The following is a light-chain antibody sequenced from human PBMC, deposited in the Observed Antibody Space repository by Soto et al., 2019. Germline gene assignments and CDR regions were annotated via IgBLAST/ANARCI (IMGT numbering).Light chain of an antibody. CDR2: KAS. J-gene: IGKJ1*01. CDR1: QSVDSW. Sequence: DIQMTQSPSTLSTSVGDRVTITCRASQSVDSWLAWYQQKPGKAPNLLIYKASLLQSAVPSRFSGSRSGAEFALTVSSLHPDDFATYYCLQYLTYPWTFGQGTKVDIK. V-gene: IGKV1-5*03. CDR3: LQYLTYPWT.